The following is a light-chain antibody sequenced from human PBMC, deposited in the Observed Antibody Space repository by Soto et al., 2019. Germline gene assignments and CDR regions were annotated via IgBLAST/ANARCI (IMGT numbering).Light chain of an antibody. Sequence: QSALTQPASVSESPGQSITISCTGTSSDVGGYNYVSWYQQHPGKAPKLMIYEVSNRPSGVSNRFSGSKSGNTASLTISGLQAEDEADYYCSSYTSSSTVFGTGTRSPS. CDR2: EVS. CDR1: SSDVGGYNY. CDR3: SSYTSSSTV. V-gene: IGLV2-14*01. J-gene: IGLJ1*01.